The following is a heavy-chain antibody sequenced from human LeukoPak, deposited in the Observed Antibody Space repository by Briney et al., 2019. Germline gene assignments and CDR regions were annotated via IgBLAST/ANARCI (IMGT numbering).Heavy chain of an antibody. CDR1: GYTFSSYS. CDR3: VRLRRNSDTSGFYYYYDF. Sequence: PGGSLRLSCLASGYTFSSYSTNWVRQAPGKGLEWVSSTSVRSNYIYYADSVGGRFRISRDDARDSLYLQMNSLRAEDTAVYYCVRLRRNSDTSGFYYYYDFWGQGTLVTVSS. D-gene: IGHD3-22*01. J-gene: IGHJ4*02. CDR2: TSVRSNYI. V-gene: IGHV3-21*01.